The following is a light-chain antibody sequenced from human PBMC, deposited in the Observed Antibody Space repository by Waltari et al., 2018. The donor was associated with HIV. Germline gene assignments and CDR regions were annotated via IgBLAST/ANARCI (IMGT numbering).Light chain of an antibody. V-gene: IGLV1-51*01. Sequence: QSVLTPPPSLSAAPGQRVPTSCSCSGSNIGRNYLSWYQQSPGTAPKVLIYDNDKRPSGSPDRFSGSTSGTSATLAITGLQSGDEADYYCAVWDSSLRSGRVFGGGTKLTVL. CDR1: GSNIGRNY. J-gene: IGLJ3*02. CDR2: DND. CDR3: AVWDSSLRSGRV.